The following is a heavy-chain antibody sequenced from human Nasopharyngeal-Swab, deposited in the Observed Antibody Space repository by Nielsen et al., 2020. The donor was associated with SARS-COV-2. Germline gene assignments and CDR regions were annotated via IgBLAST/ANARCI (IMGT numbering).Heavy chain of an antibody. CDR1: GFTFNRHV. Sequence: GESLKISCAASGFTFNRHVMHWVRQAPGKGLEWLSAITGSGPSAYYADSVKGRSAMSRDNSKNMLFLEMNSLSAGDTAVYFCAKDRGYCSGATCYDSYYSMDVWGKGTTVTVSS. CDR2: ITGSGPSA. D-gene: IGHD2-15*01. CDR3: AKDRGYCSGATCYDSYYSMDV. V-gene: IGHV3-23*01. J-gene: IGHJ6*03.